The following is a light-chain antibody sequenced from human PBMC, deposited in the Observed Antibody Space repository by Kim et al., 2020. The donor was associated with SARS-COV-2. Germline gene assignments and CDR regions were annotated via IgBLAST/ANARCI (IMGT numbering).Light chain of an antibody. CDR2: DVN. CDR1: SSDVNGYNF. J-gene: IGLJ1*01. CDR3: SSYAGTNNYYV. Sequence: QAVTISCAGTSSDVNGYNFVSRHQQQPGKAPKLIIYDVNKRPSAVPNRFSGSKSGNTASLTVSGLQAEDEADYYCSSYAGTNNYYVFGAGTKVTVL. V-gene: IGLV2-8*01.